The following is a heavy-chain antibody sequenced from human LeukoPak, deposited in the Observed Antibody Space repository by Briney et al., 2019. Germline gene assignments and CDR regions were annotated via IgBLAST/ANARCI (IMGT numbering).Heavy chain of an antibody. J-gene: IGHJ3*02. V-gene: IGHV4-61*01. Sequence: SETLSLTCTVSGGSVSSGSYYWSWIRQPPGKGLVWIGYIYYSGSTNYNPSLKSRVTISVDTSKNQFSLKLSSVTAADTAVFYCARVASGYDVFDIWGQGTMVTVSS. CDR2: IYYSGST. CDR3: ARVASGYDVFDI. D-gene: IGHD3-3*01. CDR1: GGSVSSGSYY.